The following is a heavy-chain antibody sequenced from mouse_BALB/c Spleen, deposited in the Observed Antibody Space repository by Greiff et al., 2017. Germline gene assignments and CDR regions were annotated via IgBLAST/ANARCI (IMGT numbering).Heavy chain of an antibody. CDR2: IDPANGNT. Sequence: VQLKQSGAELVKPGASVKLSCTASGFNIKDTYMHWVKQRPEQGLEWIGRIDPANGNTKYDPKFQGKATITADTSSNTAYLQLSSLTSEDTAVYYCARLARIITTPFAYWGQGTLVTVSA. D-gene: IGHD1-2*01. CDR3: ARLARIITTPFAY. CDR1: GFNIKDTY. V-gene: IGHV14-3*02. J-gene: IGHJ3*01.